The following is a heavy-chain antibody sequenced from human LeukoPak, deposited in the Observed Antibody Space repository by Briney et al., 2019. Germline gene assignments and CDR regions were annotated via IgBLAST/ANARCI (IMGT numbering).Heavy chain of an antibody. J-gene: IGHJ3*02. D-gene: IGHD3-16*01. CDR1: GYTFSSHA. CDR3: AREGVNSRFDACYI. V-gene: IGHV1-46*01. Sequence: ASVKVSCKAFGYTFSSHAMNWVRQAPGQGLEWMGIIDPSGGSTSYAQKFQGRVTMTRDTSTSTVYMELSSLRSEDTAVYYCAREGVNSRFDACYIWGQGTMVTVSS. CDR2: IDPSGGST.